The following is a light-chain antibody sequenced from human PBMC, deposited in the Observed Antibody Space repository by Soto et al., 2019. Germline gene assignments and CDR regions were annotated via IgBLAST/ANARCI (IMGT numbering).Light chain of an antibody. CDR1: SSDVGSYNY. V-gene: IGLV2-14*01. Sequence: QSALTQPASVSGSPGQSITISCTGTSSDVGSYNYVSWYQQHTGKAPKLRIYEVSNRPSGVATRFSGSKSGNTASPTISGLQAEDEANYYCSSYASISTRVFGGGTQLTVL. CDR3: SSYASISTRV. CDR2: EVS. J-gene: IGLJ7*01.